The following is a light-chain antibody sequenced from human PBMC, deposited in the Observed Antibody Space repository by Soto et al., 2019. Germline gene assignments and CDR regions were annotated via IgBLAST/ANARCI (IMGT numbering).Light chain of an antibody. CDR2: KAS. J-gene: IGKJ1*01. CDR3: QHYNSYSEA. V-gene: IGKV1-5*03. CDR1: QTISSW. Sequence: DVQVYLSLSTLSGTLGDRVTNTCRASQTISSWLAWYQQKPGKAPKLLIYKASTLKSGVPSRFSGSGSGTEFTLTISSLQPDDFATYYCQHYNSYSEAFGQGTKVDI.